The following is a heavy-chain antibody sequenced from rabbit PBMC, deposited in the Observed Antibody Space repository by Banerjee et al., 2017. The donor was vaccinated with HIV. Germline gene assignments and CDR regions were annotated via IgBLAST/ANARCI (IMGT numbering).Heavy chain of an antibody. V-gene: IGHV1S45*01. CDR1: GFSFSRIYY. D-gene: IGHD6-1*01. J-gene: IGHJ3*01. Sequence: QEQLEESGGDLVKPEGSLTLTCTASGFSFSRIYYMWWVRQAPGKGLEWIACIYSSSGRTYYASWAKGRFTISKTSSTTVTLQMTSLTAADTATYFCGRDRDGDAGYGSLALWGQGTLVTVS. CDR2: IYSSSGRT. CDR3: GRDRDGDAGYGSLAL.